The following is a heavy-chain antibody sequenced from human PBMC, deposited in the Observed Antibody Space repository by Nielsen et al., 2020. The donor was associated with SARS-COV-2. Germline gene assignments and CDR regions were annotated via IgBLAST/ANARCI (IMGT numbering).Heavy chain of an antibody. D-gene: IGHD3-10*01. CDR3: ARDWTERKTATGSLKGTYYGFDI. V-gene: IGHV3-21*01. Sequence: GESLKISCAASGFSLSTHNMNWLRQAPGKGLEWVSAITSGYSYIYYADSVKGRFTISRDNAETTLFLEMNSLRPEDTAVYYCARDWTERKTATGSLKGTYYGFDIWGQGTTVTVSS. CDR2: ITSGYSYI. J-gene: IGHJ6*02. CDR1: GFSLSTHN.